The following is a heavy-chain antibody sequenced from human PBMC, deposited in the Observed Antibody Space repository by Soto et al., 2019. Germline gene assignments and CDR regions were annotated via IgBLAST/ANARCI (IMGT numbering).Heavy chain of an antibody. V-gene: IGHV5-51*01. CDR2: IYPGDSDT. Sequence: GESLKISCKGSGYSFTSYWIAWVRQMPGKGLEWMGIIYPGDSDTRYSPSFQGQVTISADKSISIANLQWSSLKASDTAMYYWVRVPAAMDLNYYGMDVWGQGTTVTVSS. CDR3: VRVPAAMDLNYYGMDV. D-gene: IGHD2-2*01. J-gene: IGHJ6*02. CDR1: GYSFTSYW.